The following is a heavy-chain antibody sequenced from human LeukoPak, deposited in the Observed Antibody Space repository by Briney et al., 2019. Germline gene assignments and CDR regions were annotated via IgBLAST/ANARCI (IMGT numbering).Heavy chain of an antibody. V-gene: IGHV1-2*02. J-gene: IGHJ5*02. CDR3: ARGLEWLTRRHTWFDP. CDR2: INPNSGGT. CDR1: GYTFTGYY. Sequence: ASVKVSCKASGYTFTGYYMHWVRQAPGQGLEWMGWINPNSGGTNYAQKFQGRVTMTTDTSISTAYMELSRLRSDDTAVYYCARGLEWLTRRHTWFDPWGQGTLVTVSS. D-gene: IGHD3-3*01.